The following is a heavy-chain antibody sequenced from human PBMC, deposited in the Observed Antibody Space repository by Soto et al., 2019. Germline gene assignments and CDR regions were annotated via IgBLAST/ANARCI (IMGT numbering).Heavy chain of an antibody. J-gene: IGHJ5*02. CDR2: LKSDGSST. CDR3: ARSWGGELVT. V-gene: IGHV3-74*01. D-gene: IGHD3-16*01. Sequence: EVQLVESGGGLVQPGGSLRLSCAASGFTFSDYWMHWVRQAPGKGLVWVSRLKSDGSSTSYADSVKGRFTISRDNARSTLFLQMNSLRAEDTAVYSCARSWGGELVTWGLGTLVIVSS. CDR1: GFTFSDYW.